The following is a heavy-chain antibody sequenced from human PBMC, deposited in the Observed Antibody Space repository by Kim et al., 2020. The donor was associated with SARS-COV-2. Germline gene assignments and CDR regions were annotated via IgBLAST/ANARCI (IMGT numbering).Heavy chain of an antibody. V-gene: IGHV3-33*01. J-gene: IGHJ6*02. Sequence: GSLRLSCAASGFTFSSYGMDWVRQAPGKGLEWVAVIWYDGSNKYYADSVKGRFTISRANSKNTLYLQMNSLRAEDTAVYYCAREVTTSWGYYNGMDVWGQGTTVTVSS. D-gene: IGHD4-17*01. CDR2: IWYDGSNK. CDR1: GFTFSSYG. CDR3: AREVTTSWGYYNGMDV.